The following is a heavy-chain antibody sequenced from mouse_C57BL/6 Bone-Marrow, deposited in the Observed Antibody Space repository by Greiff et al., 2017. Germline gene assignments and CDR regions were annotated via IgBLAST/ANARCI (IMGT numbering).Heavy chain of an antibody. CDR2: ISSGGSYT. CDR3: ARRGTGGYFDV. D-gene: IGHD3-1*01. Sequence: EVKLVESGGDLVKPGGSLKLSCAASGFTFSSYGMSWVRQTPDKRLEWVATISSGGSYTYYPDSVKGRFTISRDNAKNTLYLQMSSLKSEDTAMYYCARRGTGGYFDVWGTGTTGTVSS. J-gene: IGHJ1*03. V-gene: IGHV5-6*02. CDR1: GFTFSSYG.